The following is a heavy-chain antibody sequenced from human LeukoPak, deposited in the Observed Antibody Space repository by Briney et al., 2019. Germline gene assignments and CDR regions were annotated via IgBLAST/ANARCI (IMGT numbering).Heavy chain of an antibody. J-gene: IGHJ3*02. CDR2: ISWNSGSI. Sequence: GRSLRLSCAASGFTFDDYAMHWVRQAPGKGLEWVSGISWNSGSIGYADSLKGRFTISRDNAKNSLYLQMNSLRAEDTALYYCAKDRYSGSPSSFDALDIRGQGTMVTVSS. CDR3: AKDRYSGSPSSFDALDI. CDR1: GFTFDDYA. V-gene: IGHV3-9*01. D-gene: IGHD1-26*01.